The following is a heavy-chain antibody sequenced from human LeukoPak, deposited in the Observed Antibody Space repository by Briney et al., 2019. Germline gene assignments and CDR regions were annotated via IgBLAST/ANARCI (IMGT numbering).Heavy chain of an antibody. V-gene: IGHV1-46*01. CDR3: ARAESIAVAGTKYSAFDI. Sequence: GASVKLSCKASGYTFTSYYMHWVRQAPGQGLEWMGIINPSGGNTSYAQKFQGRVTMPRDTSTSTVYMELSSLRSADTPVYYCARAESIAVAGTKYSAFDIWGQGTMVTVSS. D-gene: IGHD6-19*01. CDR2: INPSGGNT. J-gene: IGHJ3*02. CDR1: GYTFTSYY.